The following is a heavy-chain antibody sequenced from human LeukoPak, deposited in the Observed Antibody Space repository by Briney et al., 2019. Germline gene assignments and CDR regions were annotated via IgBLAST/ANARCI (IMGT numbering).Heavy chain of an antibody. D-gene: IGHD2-8*02. Sequence: GGSLRLSCAASGFTFSSYGMHWVRQAPGKGLEWVAVILSDGSKEFYRDSVKGRFTISRDNSKNTLYLQMNSLKTEDTAVYYCTTDPPLVPFDYWGQGTLVTVSS. CDR3: TTDPPLVPFDY. CDR1: GFTFSSYG. J-gene: IGHJ4*02. V-gene: IGHV3-33*01. CDR2: ILSDGSKE.